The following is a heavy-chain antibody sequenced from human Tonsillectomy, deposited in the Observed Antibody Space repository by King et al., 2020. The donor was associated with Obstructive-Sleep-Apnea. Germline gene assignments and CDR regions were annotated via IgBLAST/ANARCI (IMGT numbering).Heavy chain of an antibody. CDR1: GFTFSVSA. D-gene: IGHD6-13*01. V-gene: IGHV3-73*01. Sequence: QLVQSGGGLVQPGGSLKLSCAASGFTFSVSAMHWVRQASGKGLDWVGRIRSIANSYATAYAASVKGRFTISRDDSKNTAYLQMNSLKTEDTAVYYCTRPGSIAAAGSIFPGFDPWGQGTLVTVSS. CDR2: IRSIANSYAT. CDR3: TRPGSIAAAGSIFPGFDP. J-gene: IGHJ5*02.